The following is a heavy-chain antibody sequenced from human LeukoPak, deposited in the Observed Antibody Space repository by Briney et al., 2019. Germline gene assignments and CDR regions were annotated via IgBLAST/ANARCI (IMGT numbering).Heavy chain of an antibody. CDR1: GFTFDDYG. CDR3: ARDPPDNWNLAYNWFDP. V-gene: IGHV3-20*04. CDR2: VNWNGGST. Sequence: GGSLRLSCAASGFTFDDYGMSWVRQAPGKGLEWVSGVNWNGGSTTYAESVKGRFTISRDNAKNSLYLQMNSLRVEDTALYYCARDPPDNWNLAYNWFDPWGQGTLVTVSS. J-gene: IGHJ5*02. D-gene: IGHD1-1*01.